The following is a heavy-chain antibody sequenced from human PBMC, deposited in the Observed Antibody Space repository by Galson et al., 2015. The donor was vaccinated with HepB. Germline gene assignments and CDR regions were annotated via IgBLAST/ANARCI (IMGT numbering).Heavy chain of an antibody. V-gene: IGHV4-39*07. CDR2: VYNRGSS. D-gene: IGHD1-26*01. Sequence: SETLSLTCTVSGGSITSGSYYWGWIRQPPGKGPEWVGSVYNRGSSYSNPTLKSRVAVSLDTSRIQFSLKLRSVTSADTAVYFCVRERASSPWETSNKYYYGMDVWGRGTTVTVSS. J-gene: IGHJ6*02. CDR1: GGSITSGSYY. CDR3: VRERASSPWETSNKYYYGMDV.